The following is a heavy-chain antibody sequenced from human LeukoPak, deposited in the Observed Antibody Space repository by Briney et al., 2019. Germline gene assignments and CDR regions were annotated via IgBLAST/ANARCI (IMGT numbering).Heavy chain of an antibody. D-gene: IGHD6-13*01. CDR2: ISSSSSTI. J-gene: IGHJ4*02. CDR1: GFTFSSYA. Sequence: GGSLRLSCAASGFTFSSYAMSWVRQAPGKGLEWVSAISSSSSTIYYADSVKGRFTISRDNAKNSLYLQMNSLRAEDTAVYYCATTYSSSWDYYFDYWGQGTLVTVSS. CDR3: ATTYSSSWDYYFDY. V-gene: IGHV3-48*01.